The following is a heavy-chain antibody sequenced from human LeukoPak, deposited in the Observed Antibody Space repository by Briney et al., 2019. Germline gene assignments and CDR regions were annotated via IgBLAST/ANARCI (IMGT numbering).Heavy chain of an antibody. CDR1: GFNFSSYA. CDR2: ISGSGGST. D-gene: IGHD2-2*01. CDR3: AKGSVVPAAQVPWFDP. V-gene: IGHV3-23*01. Sequence: PGGSLRLSCAASGFNFSSYAMSWVRQATGKGLEWVSAISGSGGSTYYADSVKGRFTISRDNSKNTLYLQMNSLRAEDTAVYYCAKGSVVPAAQVPWFDPCGQGTLVTVSS. J-gene: IGHJ5*02.